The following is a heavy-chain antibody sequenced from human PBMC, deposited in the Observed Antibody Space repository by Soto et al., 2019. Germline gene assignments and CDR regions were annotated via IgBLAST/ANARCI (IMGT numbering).Heavy chain of an antibody. Sequence: QVQLVESGGGVVQPGRSLRLSCTASGFTFSNYAIHWVRQAPGKGLEWVALTSYDGRDEYYADSVKGRFTISRDNSKNTLYLQMNSQRAEDPGMFYCARDSRTDGYKCDYFDFWGQGTLVTVSS. CDR1: GFTFSNYA. D-gene: IGHD5-12*01. CDR2: TSYDGRDE. CDR3: ARDSRTDGYKCDYFDF. J-gene: IGHJ4*02. V-gene: IGHV3-30*04.